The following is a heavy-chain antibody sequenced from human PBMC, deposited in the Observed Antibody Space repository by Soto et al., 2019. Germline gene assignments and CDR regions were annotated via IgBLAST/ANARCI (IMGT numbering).Heavy chain of an antibody. Sequence: SSLKVHCKTSVGTFSSYAISWLLQATVQGLEGMGGIIPIFGTANYAQKFQGRVTITADESTSTAYMELSSLRSEDTAVYYCASRITGTTDYWGQGILVTVS. V-gene: IGHV1-69*01. J-gene: IGHJ4*02. CDR3: ASRITGTTDY. D-gene: IGHD1-7*01. CDR1: VGTFSSYA. CDR2: IIPIFGTA.